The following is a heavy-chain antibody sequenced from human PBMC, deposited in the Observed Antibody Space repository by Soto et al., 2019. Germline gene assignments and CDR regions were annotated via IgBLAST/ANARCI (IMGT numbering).Heavy chain of an antibody. V-gene: IGHV3-48*03. CDR2: ISNSGDTI. CDR3: ARDGSRFDY. CDR1: GFTFSTYE. Sequence: EVHLVESGGGLVQPGGSLRLSCAASGFTFSTYEMNWVRQAPGKGLEWVSYISNSGDTIYYADSVKGRFIIFRDNAKNSLYLQMSSLRVEDTALYYCARDGSRFDYWGQGTLVTVSS. J-gene: IGHJ4*02. D-gene: IGHD6-13*01.